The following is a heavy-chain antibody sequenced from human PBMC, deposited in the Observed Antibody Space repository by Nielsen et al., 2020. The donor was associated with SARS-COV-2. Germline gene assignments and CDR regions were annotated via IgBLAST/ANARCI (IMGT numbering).Heavy chain of an antibody. D-gene: IGHD6-19*01. V-gene: IGHV1-18*04. Sequence: ASVKVSCKASGYTFTSNDITWVRQAPGQGLEWMGCITTYTGITKYAQKFQDRVTMTTDTSTSTAYMELGSLESDDTALYYCAKESIGWLDYWGQGTLVTVSS. CDR2: ITTYTGIT. CDR1: GYTFTSND. J-gene: IGHJ4*02. CDR3: AKESIGWLDY.